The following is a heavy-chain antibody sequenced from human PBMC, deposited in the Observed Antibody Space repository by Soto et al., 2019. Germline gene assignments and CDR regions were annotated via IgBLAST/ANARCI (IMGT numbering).Heavy chain of an antibody. CDR3: RRDFDF. CDR1: GDSISNYY. D-gene: IGHD6-6*01. V-gene: IGHV4-4*07. CDR2: ISTSGGA. J-gene: IGHJ4*02. Sequence: SETLSLTCTVSGDSISNYYWSWIRQPAGKGLEWIGRISTSGGASYNPSLKSRATMSVDMSKNRFSLELTSVTAADTAIYYCRRDFDFWGQGTLVTVSS.